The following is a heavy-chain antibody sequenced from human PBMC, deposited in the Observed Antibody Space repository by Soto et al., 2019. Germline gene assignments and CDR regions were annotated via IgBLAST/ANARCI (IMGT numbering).Heavy chain of an antibody. J-gene: IGHJ4*02. Sequence: SEPLSLTCTVSGESISSSSYYWGWIRQPPGKGLEWIGSIYYSGRTYYNPSFKSRVTISIDTSKNQFSLKLSSVTATDTAVYYCARQRTTVVTQAYFDHWGQGALVTVSA. D-gene: IGHD2-21*02. V-gene: IGHV4-39*01. CDR1: GESISSSSYY. CDR3: ARQRTTVVTQAYFDH. CDR2: IYYSGRT.